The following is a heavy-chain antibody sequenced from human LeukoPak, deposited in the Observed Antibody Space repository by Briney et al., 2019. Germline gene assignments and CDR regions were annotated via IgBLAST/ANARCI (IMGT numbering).Heavy chain of an antibody. Sequence: PSETLSLTCTVSGYSITNGYFWGWVRQPPGKGLEWIGYIYYSGSTNYNPSLKSRVTISVDTSKNQFSLKLSSVTAADTAVFYCARGGSIAAAVFDYWGQVTLVTVSS. CDR2: IYYSGST. CDR1: GYSITNGYF. CDR3: ARGGSIAAAVFDY. J-gene: IGHJ4*02. V-gene: IGHV4-38-2*02. D-gene: IGHD6-13*01.